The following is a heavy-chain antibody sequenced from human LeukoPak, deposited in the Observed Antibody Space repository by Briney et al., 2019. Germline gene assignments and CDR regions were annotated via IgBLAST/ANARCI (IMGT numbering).Heavy chain of an antibody. V-gene: IGHV3-30*03. CDR2: ISYDGSNK. CDR1: GFTFSSYG. J-gene: IGHJ4*02. CDR3: AREYVDIVPMGSFDY. D-gene: IGHD5-12*01. Sequence: GGSLRLSCAASGFTFSSYGMHWARQAPGKGLEWVAVISYDGSNKYYADSVKGRFTISRDNSKNTLYLQMNSLRAEDTAVYYCAREYVDIVPMGSFDYWGQGTLVTVSS.